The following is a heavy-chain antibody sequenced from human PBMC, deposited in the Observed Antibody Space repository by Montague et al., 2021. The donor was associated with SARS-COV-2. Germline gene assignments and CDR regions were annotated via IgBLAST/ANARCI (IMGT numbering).Heavy chain of an antibody. CDR2: VYFSGTA. J-gene: IGHJ4*02. CDR1: AGSINNHY. CDR3: ARRPSSGWSFDY. Sequence: LSLTCTVSAGSINNHYWSWIRQTPGKGLEWIAYVYFSGTASYNPSLKSRVTISVDTSRNQFSLQLTSVTAADTAVYYCARRPSSGWSFDYWGQGTQVSVSS. V-gene: IGHV4-59*08. D-gene: IGHD6-19*01.